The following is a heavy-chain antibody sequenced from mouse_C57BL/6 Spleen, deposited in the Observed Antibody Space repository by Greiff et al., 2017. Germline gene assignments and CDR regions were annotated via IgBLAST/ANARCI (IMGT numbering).Heavy chain of an antibody. CDR1: GYAFSSSW. J-gene: IGHJ3*01. CDR3: ARGTTVVAAWFAY. Sequence: QVQLQQSGPELVKPGASVKISCKASGYAFSSSWMNWVKQRPGKGLEWIGRIYPGDGDTNYNGKVKGKATLTADKSSSTAYITLSSLTSEDSAVYFCARGTTVVAAWFAYWGQGTLVTVSA. D-gene: IGHD1-1*01. CDR2: IYPGDGDT. V-gene: IGHV1-82*01.